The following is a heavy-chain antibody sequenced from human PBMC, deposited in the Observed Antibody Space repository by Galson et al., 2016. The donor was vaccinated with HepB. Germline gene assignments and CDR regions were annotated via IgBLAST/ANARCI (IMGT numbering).Heavy chain of an antibody. J-gene: IGHJ2*01. Sequence: SLRLSCAASGFSLNSYVMHWVRQAPGKGLEWVSFISITYGYKYYADSLKGRVTISRDNAKNSLYLQMNSLRAEDTAVYYCARPPEGDRRYFDLWGRGTLVTVSS. D-gene: IGHD3-16*01. V-gene: IGHV3-21*01. CDR3: ARPPEGDRRYFDL. CDR2: ISITYGYK. CDR1: GFSLNSYV.